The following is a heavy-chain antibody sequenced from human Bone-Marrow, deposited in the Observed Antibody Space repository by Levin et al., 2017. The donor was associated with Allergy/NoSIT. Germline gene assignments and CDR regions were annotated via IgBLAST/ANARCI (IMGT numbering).Heavy chain of an antibody. CDR3: AKGFSFGGLIVLPDY. CDR2: ISGGGGST. D-gene: IGHD3-16*02. V-gene: IGHV3-23*01. Sequence: LSLTCAASGFSFSSSAMSWVRQAPGKGLEWVSAISGGGGSTYYADSVKGRFTISRDKSKNTLYLQMTSLRAEDTALYYCAKGFSFGGLIVLPDYWGQGTLVTVSS. CDR1: GFSFSSSA. J-gene: IGHJ4*02.